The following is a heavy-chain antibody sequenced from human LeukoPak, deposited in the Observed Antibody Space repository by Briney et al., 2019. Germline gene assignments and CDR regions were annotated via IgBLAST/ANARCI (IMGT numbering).Heavy chain of an antibody. CDR3: ARDWDAMNNCFDP. V-gene: IGHV1-18*01. J-gene: IGHJ5*02. CDR1: GYTFTNYG. CDR2: ISTNSDIR. Sequence: ASVKVSCKASGYTFTNYGISWVRQAPVQGLEWMGWISTNSDIRTYAQTLQGRFTMTTDTATTTAYMELNNLTFDDTAVYYCARDWDAMNNCFDPWGQGTPVTVSS. D-gene: IGHD1-26*01.